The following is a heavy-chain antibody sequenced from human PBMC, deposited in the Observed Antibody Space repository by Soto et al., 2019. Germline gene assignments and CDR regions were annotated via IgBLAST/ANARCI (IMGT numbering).Heavy chain of an antibody. Sequence: SETLSLTCTVSGGSISSGGYYWSWIRQHPGKGLEWIGYIYYSGSTYYNPSLKSRVTISVDTSKNQFSLKLSSVTAADTAVYYCARRELRRKNWFDPWGHGTLVTVSS. J-gene: IGHJ5*02. V-gene: IGHV4-31*03. CDR3: ARRELRRKNWFDP. CDR2: IYYSGST. D-gene: IGHD1-26*01. CDR1: GGSISSGGYY.